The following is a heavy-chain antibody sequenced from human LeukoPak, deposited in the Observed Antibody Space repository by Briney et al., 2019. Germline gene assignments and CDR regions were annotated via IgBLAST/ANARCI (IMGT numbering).Heavy chain of an antibody. Sequence: GGSLRLSCAASGFTFSSYWMSWVRQAPGKGLEWVPAISGSGGTTNYADAVKGRFTISRDNSKSTLYLQMNNLRAEDTAVYYCAKDRHAPGRYCSSTTCFPFDLWGQGTLVTVSS. CDR3: AKDRHAPGRYCSSTTCFPFDL. CDR1: GFTFSSYW. CDR2: ISGSGGTT. J-gene: IGHJ4*02. V-gene: IGHV3-23*01. D-gene: IGHD2-2*01.